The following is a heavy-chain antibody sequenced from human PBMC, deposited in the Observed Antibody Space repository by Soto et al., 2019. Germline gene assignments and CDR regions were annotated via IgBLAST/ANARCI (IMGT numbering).Heavy chain of an antibody. CDR2: ISSSGTII. CDR3: ARGKSIFYGMDV. V-gene: IGHV3-11*01. J-gene: IGHJ6*02. Sequence: QVQLVESGGGLVKPGGSLRLSCAASGFTFSDYYISWIRQAPGKGLEWVSYISSSGTIIYHADSVKGRFTISRDNAKNSLFLQMNSLRAEDTAVYYCARGKSIFYGMDVWAQGTTVTVSS. CDR1: GFTFSDYY. D-gene: IGHD2-15*01.